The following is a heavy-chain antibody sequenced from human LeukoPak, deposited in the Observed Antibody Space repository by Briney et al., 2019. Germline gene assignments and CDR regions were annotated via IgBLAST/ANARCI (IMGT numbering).Heavy chain of an antibody. CDR3: ARGLMGLWYFDY. V-gene: IGHV3-74*01. Sequence: GGSLRLSCAASGFTFSSYWMHWVRQAPGKGLVWVSRINSDGSSTSYADSVKGRFTISRDNAKNTLYPQMNSLRAEDTAVYYCARGLMGLWYFDYWGQGTLVTVSS. CDR2: INSDGSST. J-gene: IGHJ4*02. CDR1: GFTFSSYW. D-gene: IGHD2-8*01.